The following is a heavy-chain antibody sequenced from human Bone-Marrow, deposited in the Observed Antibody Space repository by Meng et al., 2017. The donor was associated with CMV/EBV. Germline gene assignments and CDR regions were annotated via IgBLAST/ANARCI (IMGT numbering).Heavy chain of an antibody. CDR2: INPNSGGT. Sequence: ASVKVSCKASGGTFSSYAISWVRQAPGQGLEWMGWINPNSGGTNYAQKFQGRVTMTRDTSISTAYMELSRLRSDDTAVYYCARMIVVVPAASFDPWGQGTLVTVSS. V-gene: IGHV1-2*02. CDR1: GGTFSSYA. CDR3: ARMIVVVPAASFDP. J-gene: IGHJ5*02. D-gene: IGHD2-2*01.